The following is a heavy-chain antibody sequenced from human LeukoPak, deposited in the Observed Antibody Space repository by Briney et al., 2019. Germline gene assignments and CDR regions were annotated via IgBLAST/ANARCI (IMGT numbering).Heavy chain of an antibody. Sequence: GASVKVSCKASGGTFSSYAISWVRQAPGQGLEWMGRIIPILGIANYAQKFQGRVTITADKSTSTAHMELSSLRSEDTAVYYCAREFPDGCSSTSCPFDPWGQGTLVTVSS. J-gene: IGHJ5*02. CDR1: GGTFSSYA. D-gene: IGHD2-2*01. CDR3: AREFPDGCSSTSCPFDP. V-gene: IGHV1-69*04. CDR2: IIPILGIA.